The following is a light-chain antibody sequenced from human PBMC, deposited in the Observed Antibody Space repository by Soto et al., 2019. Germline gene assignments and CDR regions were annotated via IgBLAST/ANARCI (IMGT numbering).Light chain of an antibody. J-gene: IGLJ1*01. CDR1: SSDVGGNH. CDR3: SSHTRSSRYV. V-gene: IGLV2-14*01. CDR2: DVN. Sequence: QSALTQPASVSGSPGQSITISCTGTSSDVGGNHVSWYQQHPGKAPRLIIYDVNNRPSGISNRFSGSKSDNTASLTISGLQADDEADYYCSSHTRSSRYVFGTGTKLTFL.